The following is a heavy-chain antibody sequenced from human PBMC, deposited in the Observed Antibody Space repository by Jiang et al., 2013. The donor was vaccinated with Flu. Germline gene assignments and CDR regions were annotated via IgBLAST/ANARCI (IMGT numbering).Heavy chain of an antibody. V-gene: IGHV1-69*01. J-gene: IGHJ4*02. CDR1: GGTFSSYA. CDR2: IIPIFGTA. Sequence: SGAEVKKPGSSVKVSCKASGGTFSSYAISWVRQAPGQGLEWMGGIIPIFGTANYAQKFQGRVTITADESTSTAYMELSSLRSEDTAVYYCARDPEYCGGDCAYDYWGQGTLVTVSS. D-gene: IGHD2-21*02. CDR3: ARDPEYCGGDCAYDY.